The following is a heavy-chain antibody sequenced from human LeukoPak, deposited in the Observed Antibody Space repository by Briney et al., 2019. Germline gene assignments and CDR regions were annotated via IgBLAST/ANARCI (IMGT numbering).Heavy chain of an antibody. Sequence: SETLSLTCTVSGGSISSYYWSWIRQPPGKGLEWIGYIYYSGSTNYNPSLKSRVTISVDTSKNQFSLKLSSVTAADTAVYYCARGQDYAVTGNWFDPWGQGTLVTVSS. CDR2: IYYSGST. D-gene: IGHD4/OR15-4a*01. J-gene: IGHJ5*02. CDR1: GGSISSYY. CDR3: ARGQDYAVTGNWFDP. V-gene: IGHV4-59*01.